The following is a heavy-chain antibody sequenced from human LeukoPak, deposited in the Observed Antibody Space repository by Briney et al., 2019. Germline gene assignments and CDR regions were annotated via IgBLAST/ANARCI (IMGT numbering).Heavy chain of an antibody. CDR1: GFTFSGYG. J-gene: IGHJ4*02. CDR3: ARGRPHGNDY. V-gene: IGHV3-74*01. D-gene: IGHD4-23*01. CDR2: IASDGSST. Sequence: PGGSLRLSCAASGFTFSGYGMNWVRQAPGKGLVWVSRIASDGSSTTYADSVKGRFSISSENAKNTMYLQMSSLRVEDTAVYYCARGRPHGNDYWGQGTLGTVSS.